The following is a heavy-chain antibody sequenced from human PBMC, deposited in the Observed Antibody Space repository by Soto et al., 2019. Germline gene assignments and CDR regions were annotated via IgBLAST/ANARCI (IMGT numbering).Heavy chain of an antibody. CDR1: GGYISSGGYC. D-gene: IGHD6-13*01. CDR2: IYYSGST. J-gene: IGHJ5*02. V-gene: IGHV4-31*03. Sequence: SQTMSLTCTVAGGYISSGGYCWSWIRKHPGKGLEWIGYIYYSGSTYYNPALKSRVTISVDTSKNQYSLKLSSVTAADTAVYYCARRAAGSSWSNNSLDPWGQGTLVTVSS. CDR3: ARRAAGSSWSNNSLDP.